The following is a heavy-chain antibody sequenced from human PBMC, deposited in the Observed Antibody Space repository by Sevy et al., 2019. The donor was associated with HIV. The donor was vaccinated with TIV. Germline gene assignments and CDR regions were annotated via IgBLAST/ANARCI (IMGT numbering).Heavy chain of an antibody. CDR1: GFTFSGYV. Sequence: GGSLRLSCAASGFTFSGYVMSWVRQAPGKGLEWVSGISGSGGSIYYADSVRGRFTISRDNAKNSLYLQMNSLRAGDTAVYYCARVPSTGRYGMDVWGQGTTVTVSS. J-gene: IGHJ6*02. D-gene: IGHD3-10*01. CDR3: ARVPSTGRYGMDV. V-gene: IGHV3-23*01. CDR2: ISGSGGSI.